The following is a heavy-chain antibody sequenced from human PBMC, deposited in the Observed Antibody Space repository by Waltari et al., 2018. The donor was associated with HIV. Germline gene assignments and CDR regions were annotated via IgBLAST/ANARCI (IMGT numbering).Heavy chain of an antibody. CDR3: TTEGLYCSGGTCYSRFDP. Sequence: QVPLVQSGAEVKKPGASVKVSCKVSGYTLSELSMHWVRQAPGKGLEWMGGLDPEQGKTIYAQNCQGRVTMTEDAATDTAYMELSSLRSEDTAVYYCTTEGLYCSGGTCYSRFDPWGQGTLVTVSS. D-gene: IGHD2-15*01. J-gene: IGHJ5*02. CDR2: LDPEQGKT. CDR1: GYTLSELS. V-gene: IGHV1-24*01.